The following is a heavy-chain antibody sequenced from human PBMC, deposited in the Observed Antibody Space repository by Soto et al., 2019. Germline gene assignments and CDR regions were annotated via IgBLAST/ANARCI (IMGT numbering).Heavy chain of an antibody. CDR1: GGTFSSYA. Sequence: QVQLVQSGAEVKKPGSSVKVSCKASGGTFSSYAISWVRQAPGQGLEWMGVIIPIFDTANYAQKFQGRVTITADDSTSTAYMELSSLRSEDTAVYYCARDHYKPPHTSVYYDGRDVWGQGTTVTFSS. D-gene: IGHD4-4*01. V-gene: IGHV1-69*01. CDR2: IIPIFDTA. J-gene: IGHJ6*02. CDR3: ARDHYKPPHTSVYYDGRDV.